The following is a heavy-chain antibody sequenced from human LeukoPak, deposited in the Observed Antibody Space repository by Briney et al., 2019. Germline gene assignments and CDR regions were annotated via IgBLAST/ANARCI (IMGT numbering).Heavy chain of an antibody. J-gene: IGHJ4*02. Sequence: GGSLRLSCAASGFTFSSYAMAWVRQAPGRGLEWVSAISGRASSTYYADAVKGRFTISRDNSKNTLYLQMSSLRDEDTAVYYCAKGDPFFDYWGQGTLVTVSS. CDR1: GFTFSSYA. CDR2: ISGRASST. CDR3: AKGDPFFDY. V-gene: IGHV3-23*01.